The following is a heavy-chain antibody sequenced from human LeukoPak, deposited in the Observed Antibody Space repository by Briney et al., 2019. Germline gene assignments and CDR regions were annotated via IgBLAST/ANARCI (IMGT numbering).Heavy chain of an antibody. V-gene: IGHV3-23*01. D-gene: IGHD3-10*01. CDR3: AKDPMVRGVINWFDP. Sequence: GGSLRLSCAASGFTFSSYGMSWVRQAPGKGLEWVSAISGSGGSTYYADSVKGRFTISRDNSKNTLYLQMNSLRAEDTAVYYCAKDPMVRGVINWFDPWGQGTLVTVSS. J-gene: IGHJ5*02. CDR1: GFTFSSYG. CDR2: ISGSGGST.